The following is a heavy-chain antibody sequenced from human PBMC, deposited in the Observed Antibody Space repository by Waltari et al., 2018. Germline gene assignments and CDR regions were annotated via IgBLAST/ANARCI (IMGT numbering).Heavy chain of an antibody. D-gene: IGHD6-13*01. CDR1: GGSFSGSS. CDR2: INHSGST. CDR3: ARYVGIAAAGRPAYFQH. Sequence: QVQLQESGAGLLRPSETLSLPCAVYGGSFSGSSWSWFRQPPGKGLEWIGEINHSGSTNYNPSLKSRVTISVDTSKNQFSLKLSSVTAADTAVYYCARYVGIAAAGRPAYFQHWGQGTLVTVSS. J-gene: IGHJ1*01. V-gene: IGHV4-34*01.